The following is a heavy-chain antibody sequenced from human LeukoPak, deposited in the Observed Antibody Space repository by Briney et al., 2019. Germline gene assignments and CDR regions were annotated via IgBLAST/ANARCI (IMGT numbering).Heavy chain of an antibody. CDR2: INTYNGDT. J-gene: IGHJ4*02. CDR3: GRDYRASGIIFVFDY. V-gene: IGHV1-18*01. CDR1: GHTLTSNG. D-gene: IGHD3-10*01. Sequence: SVKVSCKASGHTLTSNGISWVRQAPGQGLEWMGWINTYNGDTNYAQNFQGRVTMTTDTSTSTAYMELRSLRSDDTAVYYGGRDYRASGIIFVFDYWAKGTRATVSS.